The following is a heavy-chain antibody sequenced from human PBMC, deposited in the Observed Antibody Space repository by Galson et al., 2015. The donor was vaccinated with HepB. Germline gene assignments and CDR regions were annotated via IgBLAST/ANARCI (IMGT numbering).Heavy chain of an antibody. D-gene: IGHD2-21*01. CDR3: AREAHIAVAAFDS. Sequence: SLRLSCAASGFTFTDFGMHWVRQAPGKGLEWVALIWFDGTNQYYADSVKGRFTISRDNSKYTLYLQMNSLRAEDTAVYYCAREAHIAVAAFDSWGQGTLVTVSS. CDR2: IWFDGTNQ. V-gene: IGHV3-33*01. J-gene: IGHJ4*02. CDR1: GFTFTDFG.